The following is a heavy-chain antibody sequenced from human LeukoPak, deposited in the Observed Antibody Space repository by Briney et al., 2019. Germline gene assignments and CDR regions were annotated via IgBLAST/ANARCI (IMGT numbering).Heavy chain of an antibody. CDR3: ARGREDIVVVVAATPGYYFDY. CDR2: IYYSGST. J-gene: IGHJ4*02. V-gene: IGHV4-38-2*02. Sequence: SETLSLTCTVSGYSISSGYYWGWLRQPPGRGLEWIGSIYYSGSTYYNPSLKSRVTISVDTSKNQFSLKLSSVTAADTAVYYCARGREDIVVVVAATPGYYFDYWGQGTLVTVSS. D-gene: IGHD2-15*01. CDR1: GYSISSGYY.